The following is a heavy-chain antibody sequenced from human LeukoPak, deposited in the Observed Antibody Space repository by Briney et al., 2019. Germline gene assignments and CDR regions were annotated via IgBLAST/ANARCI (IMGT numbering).Heavy chain of an antibody. Sequence: ASVKVSCKASGYTFTSYGISWVRQAPGQGLEWMGWISAYNGNTNYAQKLQGRVTMPTDTSTSTAYMELRSLRSDDTAVYYCARGSCTNGVCYFFDYWGQGTLVTVSS. D-gene: IGHD2-8*01. CDR1: GYTFTSYG. V-gene: IGHV1-18*01. J-gene: IGHJ4*02. CDR3: ARGSCTNGVCYFFDY. CDR2: ISAYNGNT.